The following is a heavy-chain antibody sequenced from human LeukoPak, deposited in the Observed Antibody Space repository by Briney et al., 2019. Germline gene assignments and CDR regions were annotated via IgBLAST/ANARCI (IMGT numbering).Heavy chain of an antibody. CDR3: ARDWYRYGTGLEYYYYYYMDV. CDR1: GYTFTGYY. J-gene: IGHJ6*03. Sequence: ASVKVSCKASGYTFTGYYMHWVRQAPGQGLEWMGIINPSGGSTSYAQKFQGRVTMTRDTSTSTVYMELSSLRSEDTAVYYCARDWYRYGTGLEYYYYYYMDVWGKGTTVTISS. V-gene: IGHV1-46*01. CDR2: INPSGGST. D-gene: IGHD3-10*01.